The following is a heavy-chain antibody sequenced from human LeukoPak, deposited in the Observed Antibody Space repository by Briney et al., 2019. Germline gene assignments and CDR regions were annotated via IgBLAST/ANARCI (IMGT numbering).Heavy chain of an antibody. V-gene: IGHV1-69*04. CDR2: IIPILGIA. Sequence: SVKVSCKASGGTFSSYAISWVRQAPGQGLEWMGRIIPILGIANYAQKLQGRVTITADKSTSTAYMELSSLRSEDTAVYYCASRGDRVGATDAFDIWGQGTMVTVSS. CDR1: GGTFSSYA. CDR3: ASRGDRVGATDAFDI. D-gene: IGHD1-26*01. J-gene: IGHJ3*02.